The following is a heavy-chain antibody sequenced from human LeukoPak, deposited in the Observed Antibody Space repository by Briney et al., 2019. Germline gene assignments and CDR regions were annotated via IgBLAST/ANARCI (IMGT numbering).Heavy chain of an antibody. D-gene: IGHD2-2*01. Sequence: ASVKVSCKASGYTFTSYYMHWVRQAPGQGLEWMGWINPNSGGTNYAQKFQGRVTMTRDTSISTAYMELSRLRSDDTAVYYCARDSYLSRDIVVVPAAPLDYYYYMDVWGKGTTVTVSS. CDR2: INPNSGGT. CDR1: GYTFTSYY. V-gene: IGHV1-2*02. J-gene: IGHJ6*03. CDR3: ARDSYLSRDIVVVPAAPLDYYYYMDV.